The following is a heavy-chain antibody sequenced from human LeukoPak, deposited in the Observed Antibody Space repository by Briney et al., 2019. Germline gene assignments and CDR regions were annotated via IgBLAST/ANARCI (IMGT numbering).Heavy chain of an antibody. V-gene: IGHV3-23*01. CDR3: AKGEHQPTLSFDY. J-gene: IGHJ4*02. CDR1: GFTFTNYD. Sequence: GGSLRLSCAASGFTFTNYDVSWVRQAPGKGLDWVSGISGRGGRTYYVDSVKGRFTISRDNSKNTLYLQMNSLRAEDTAVYYCAKGEHQPTLSFDYWGQGTLVTVSS. CDR2: ISGRGGRT. D-gene: IGHD1-26*01.